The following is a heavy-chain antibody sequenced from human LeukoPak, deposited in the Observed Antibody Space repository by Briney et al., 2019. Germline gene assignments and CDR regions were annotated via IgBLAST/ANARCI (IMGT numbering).Heavy chain of an antibody. J-gene: IGHJ3*02. CDR3: VRHVARAFDI. CDR2: INHSGSS. Sequence: SETLSLTCAVYGGSFTNYYWSWIRQPPGKGLEWIGEINHSGSSKYNPSLKSRVTISIDTSKDQLSLKLSSVTAADTAVYSCVRHVARAFDIWGQGTKVTVSS. V-gene: IGHV4-34*01. CDR1: GGSFTNYY.